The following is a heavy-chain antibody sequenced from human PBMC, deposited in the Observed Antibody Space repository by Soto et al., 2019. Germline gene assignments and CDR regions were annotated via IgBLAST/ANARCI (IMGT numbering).Heavy chain of an antibody. Sequence: PSETLSLTCAVYGGSFSGYYWSWIRQPPGKGLEWIGEINHSGSTNYNPSLKSRVTISVDTSKNQFSLKLSSVTAADTAVYYCARVGGNSPWYYYYGMDVWRQGTTVTVSS. J-gene: IGHJ6*02. V-gene: IGHV4-34*01. CDR3: ARVGGNSPWYYYYGMDV. CDR1: GGSFSGYY. CDR2: INHSGST. D-gene: IGHD2-21*02.